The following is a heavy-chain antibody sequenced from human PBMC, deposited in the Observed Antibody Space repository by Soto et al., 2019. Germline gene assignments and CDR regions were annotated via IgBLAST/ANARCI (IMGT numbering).Heavy chain of an antibody. D-gene: IGHD3-3*01. CDR3: ARGRNYYDFWSGYYTRNYYYYGMDV. CDR2: INHSGST. J-gene: IGHJ6*02. V-gene: IGHV4-34*01. Sequence: QVQLQQWGAGLLKPSETLSLTCAVYGGSFSGYYWSWIRQPPGKGLEWIGEINHSGSTNYNPSLKSRVPISVDTSKNQFSLKLSSVTAADTAVYYCARGRNYYDFWSGYYTRNYYYYGMDVWGQGTTVTVSS. CDR1: GGSFSGYY.